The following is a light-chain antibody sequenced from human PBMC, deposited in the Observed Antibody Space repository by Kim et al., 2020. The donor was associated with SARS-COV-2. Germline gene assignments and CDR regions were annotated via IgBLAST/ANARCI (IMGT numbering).Light chain of an antibody. CDR1: KLGDKY. Sequence: LTQPPSVSVSPGQTASITCSGDKLGDKYACWYQQKPGQSPVLVIYQDSKRPSGIPERFSGSNSGNTATLTISGTQAMDEADYYCQAWDSSTFYVFGGGTKLTVL. CDR3: QAWDSSTFYV. V-gene: IGLV3-1*01. J-gene: IGLJ3*02. CDR2: QDS.